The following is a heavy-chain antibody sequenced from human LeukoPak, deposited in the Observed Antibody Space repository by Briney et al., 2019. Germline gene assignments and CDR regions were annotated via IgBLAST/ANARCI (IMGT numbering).Heavy chain of an antibody. V-gene: IGHV3-53*01. CDR3: ARNILFAFDI. D-gene: IGHD2/OR15-2a*01. CDR2: IYNDGST. Sequence: GGSLRLSRAASGLTVSSSYMSWVRQAPGKGLEWVSIIYNDGSTYYADSMKGRFTISRDNSKNTLYLQVHSLRAEDTAMYYCARNILFAFDIWGQGTMVTVSS. J-gene: IGHJ3*02. CDR1: GLTVSSSY.